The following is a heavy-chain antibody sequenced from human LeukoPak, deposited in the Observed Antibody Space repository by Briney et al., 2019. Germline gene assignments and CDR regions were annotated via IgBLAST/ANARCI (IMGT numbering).Heavy chain of an antibody. D-gene: IGHD4-17*01. CDR1: GFTFSSYA. J-gene: IGHJ5*02. Sequence: GGSLRLSCAASGFTFSSYAMSWFRQAPGKGLEWVSAISGSGGSTYYADSVKGRFTISRDNSKNTLYLQMNSLRAEDTAVYYCAKGSDYGDDNWFDPWGQGTLVTVSS. CDR2: ISGSGGST. CDR3: AKGSDYGDDNWFDP. V-gene: IGHV3-23*01.